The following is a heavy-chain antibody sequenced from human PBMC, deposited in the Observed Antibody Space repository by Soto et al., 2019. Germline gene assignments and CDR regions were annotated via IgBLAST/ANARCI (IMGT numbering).Heavy chain of an antibody. Sequence: SETLSLTCTVSGGSVSSGGYYWSWVRQHPGKGLEWIGYIYYSGSTNYNPSLKSRVTISVDTSKNQFSLKLSSVTAADTAAYYCARAQYYDFWSGYYRGYFDYWGQGTLVTVSS. J-gene: IGHJ4*02. CDR2: IYYSGST. CDR3: ARAQYYDFWSGYYRGYFDY. D-gene: IGHD3-3*01. V-gene: IGHV4-31*03. CDR1: GGSVSSGGYY.